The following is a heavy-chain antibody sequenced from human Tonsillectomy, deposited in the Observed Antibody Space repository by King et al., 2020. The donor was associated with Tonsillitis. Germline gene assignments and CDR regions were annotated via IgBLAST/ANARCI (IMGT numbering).Heavy chain of an antibody. CDR1: GFTFGDYA. J-gene: IGHJ6*01. CDR3: ARDLGDYNILTGNAHSYYGMDV. D-gene: IGHD3-9*01. CDR2: INWNGGTT. Sequence: VQLVESGGGVVRPGGSLRLSCAASGFTFGDYAMTWVRQAPGKGLEWVSGINWNGGTTGYADSVKGRFTISRDNAENSLYLEMHTLRAEDTDLYYCARDLGDYNILTGNAHSYYGMDVWGQGTTVTVSS. V-gene: IGHV3-20*04.